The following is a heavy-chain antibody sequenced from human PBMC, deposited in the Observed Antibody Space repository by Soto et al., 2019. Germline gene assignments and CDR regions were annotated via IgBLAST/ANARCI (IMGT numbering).Heavy chain of an antibody. V-gene: IGHV3-48*02. Sequence: EVQLVESGGGLVQPGGSLRLSCAASGFTFSSYSMNWVRQAPGKGLEWVSYISSSSSTIYYADSVKSRFTISRDNAKNSLYLQMNSLRDEDTAVYFCASETEETYYYDSSGYPRFDYWGQGTLVTVSS. J-gene: IGHJ4*02. CDR1: GFTFSSYS. CDR2: ISSSSSTI. D-gene: IGHD3-22*01. CDR3: ASETEETYYYDSSGYPRFDY.